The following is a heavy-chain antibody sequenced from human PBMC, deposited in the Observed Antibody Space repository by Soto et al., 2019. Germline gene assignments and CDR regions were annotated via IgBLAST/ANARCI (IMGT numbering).Heavy chain of an antibody. V-gene: IGHV3-53*04. CDR1: GFIVNSNY. Sequence: GGSLRLSCAASGFIVNSNYMSWVRQVPGKRLEWVSVIYSGGYTHYADSVKGRFTISRHNIKNTLYLQMNSLRAEDTAVYYCARVYSEYGGFFEYWGQGTQVTVSS. CDR3: ARVYSEYGGFFEY. J-gene: IGHJ4*02. CDR2: IYSGGYT. D-gene: IGHD4-4*01.